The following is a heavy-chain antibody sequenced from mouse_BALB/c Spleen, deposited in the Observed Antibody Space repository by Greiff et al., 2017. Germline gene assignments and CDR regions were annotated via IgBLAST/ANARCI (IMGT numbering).Heavy chain of an antibody. CDR1: GYSFTGYY. CDR3: AREITAVVASDAMDD. Sequence: LVKTGASVKISCKASGYSFTGYYMHWVKQSPGKSLEWIGYISCYNGATSYNQKFKGKATFTVDTSSITAYLQFNSLTSEDSAVYYCAREITAVVASDAMDDWGQGTSVTVSS. V-gene: IGHV1S34*01. D-gene: IGHD1-1*01. CDR2: ISCYNGAT. J-gene: IGHJ4*01.